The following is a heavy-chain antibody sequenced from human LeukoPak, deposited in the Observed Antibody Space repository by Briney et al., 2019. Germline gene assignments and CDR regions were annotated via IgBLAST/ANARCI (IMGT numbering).Heavy chain of an antibody. CDR1: GITLSNYG. CDR2: ISDSGGST. J-gene: IGHJ4*02. CDR3: AKRGIVIRAVIIVGFHKEAYYFDY. V-gene: IGHV3-23*01. D-gene: IGHD3-10*01. Sequence: GGSLRLSCAVSGITLSNYGMSWVREAPGKGLEWVAGISDSGGSTNYADSVKGRFTISRDNPKNTLYLQMNSLRAEDTAVYFCAKRGIVIRAVIIVGFHKEAYYFDYWGQGALVTVSS.